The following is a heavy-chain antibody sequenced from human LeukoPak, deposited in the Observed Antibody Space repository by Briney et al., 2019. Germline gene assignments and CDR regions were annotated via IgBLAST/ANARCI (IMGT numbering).Heavy chain of an antibody. CDR1: GGSFSSSNW. Sequence: SETLSLTCAVSGGSFSSSNWWSWVRQPPGKGLEWIGEIYHGGSTNYNPSLKSQITISVDTFRSQVSLKMRSVTAADTAVYYCARVLLWFGDFSVKAFDIWGQGTMVTVSS. V-gene: IGHV4-4*02. CDR2: IYHGGST. CDR3: ARVLLWFGDFSVKAFDI. J-gene: IGHJ3*02. D-gene: IGHD3-10*01.